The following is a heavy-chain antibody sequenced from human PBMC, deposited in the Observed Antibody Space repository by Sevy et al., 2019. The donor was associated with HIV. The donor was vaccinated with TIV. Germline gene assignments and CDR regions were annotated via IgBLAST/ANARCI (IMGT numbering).Heavy chain of an antibody. D-gene: IGHD3-22*01. CDR3: AITKDYYDNSGYPFDY. Sequence: ASVKVSCKVSGYTLTKLSMHWVRQAPGKGLEWMGTFDPEDGETIYAQKFQGRVTMTEDTSIDTAYMELSSLRSEETAVFYCAITKDYYDNSGYPFDYWGQGTLVTVSS. J-gene: IGHJ4*02. V-gene: IGHV1-24*01. CDR2: FDPEDGET. CDR1: GYTLTKLS.